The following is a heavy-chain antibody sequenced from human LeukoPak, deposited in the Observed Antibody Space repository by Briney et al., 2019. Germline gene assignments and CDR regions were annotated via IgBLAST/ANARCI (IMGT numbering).Heavy chain of an antibody. CDR3: ARDPTGDQAFDI. D-gene: IGHD7-27*01. Sequence: PGGSLRLSCAASGFTFGSYGMHWVRQAPGKGLDWVAFVRYDGNNPYYSASVKGRFTISRDNSKNTLYLQMNSLRAEDTAVYYCARDPTGDQAFDIWGQGTMVTVSS. J-gene: IGHJ3*02. CDR1: GFTFGSYG. CDR2: VRYDGNNP. V-gene: IGHV3-30*02.